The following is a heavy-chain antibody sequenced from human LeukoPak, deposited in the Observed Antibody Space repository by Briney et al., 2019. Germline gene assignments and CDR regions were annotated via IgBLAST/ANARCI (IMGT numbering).Heavy chain of an antibody. CDR2: IYYSGST. V-gene: IGHV4-39*07. CDR3: ARKEGTIFGVLSAFDI. J-gene: IGHJ3*02. D-gene: IGHD3-3*01. CDR1: GGSISSSSYY. Sequence: SETLSLTCTVSGGSISSSSYYWGWIRQPPGKGLEWIGSIYYSGSTYYNPSLKSRVTISADTSKNQFSLKLSSVTAADTAVYYCARKEGTIFGVLSAFDIWGQGTMVTVSS.